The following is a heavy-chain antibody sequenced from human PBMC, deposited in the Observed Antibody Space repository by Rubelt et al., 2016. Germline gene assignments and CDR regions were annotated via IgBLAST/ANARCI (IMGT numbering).Heavy chain of an antibody. V-gene: IGHV4-39*01. CDR2: IYNSGST. CDR3: ARHSYSGSYFGTFDP. Sequence: QVQLQESGPGLVKPSETLSLTCTVSSGSISTSSSFWGWIRQPPGKGLEWIGSIYNSGSTYYNPSLKSRVTTSVDTSKNQFARKLGSVTAAETAVYYCARHSYSGSYFGTFDPWGQGTLVTVSS. J-gene: IGHJ5*02. D-gene: IGHD1-26*01. CDR1: SGSISTSSSF.